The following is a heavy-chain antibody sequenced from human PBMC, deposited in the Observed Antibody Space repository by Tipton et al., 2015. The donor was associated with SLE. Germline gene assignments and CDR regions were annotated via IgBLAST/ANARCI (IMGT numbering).Heavy chain of an antibody. V-gene: IGHV4-39*07. CDR3: ARDPAGGAYFDL. D-gene: IGHD3-16*01. J-gene: IGHJ2*01. CDR2: IYYSGST. Sequence: TLSLTCTVSGGSISSSSYYWGWIRQRPGKGLEWIGSIYYSGSTYYNPSLKSRVTISVDTYKNQFSLKLSSVTAADTAVYYCARDPAGGAYFDLWGRGTLVTVSS. CDR1: GGSISSSSYY.